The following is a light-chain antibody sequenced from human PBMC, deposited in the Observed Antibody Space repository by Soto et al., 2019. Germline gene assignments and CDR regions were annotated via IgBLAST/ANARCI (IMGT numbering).Light chain of an antibody. CDR2: GAS. CDR1: QSVSSY. CDR3: QQYGSSPRT. J-gene: IGKJ1*01. V-gene: IGKV3-20*01. Sequence: DIVMTHSPATLSASPGERATLSFRASQSVSSYLAWYQQKPGQAPRLLIYGASSRATGIPDRFSGSGSGTDFTLTISRLEPEDFAVYYCQQYGSSPRTFGQGTKVDI.